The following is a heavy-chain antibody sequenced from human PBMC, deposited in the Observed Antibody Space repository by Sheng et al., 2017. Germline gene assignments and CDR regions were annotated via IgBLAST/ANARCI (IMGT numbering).Heavy chain of an antibody. J-gene: IGHJ3*02. D-gene: IGHD1-1*01. CDR3: ARDWSTNWHDAFDI. CDR1: GFPFSTYS. Sequence: EVQLVESGGQLVKPGGSLRLSCAASGFPFSTYSMNWVRQAPGKGLEWVSSISSSSNYKYYADSVKGRFTISRDNAKNSLYLEINSLRGEDTAVYFCARDWSTNWHDAFDIWGQGTMVTVSS. CDR2: ISSSSNYK. V-gene: IGHV3-21*04.